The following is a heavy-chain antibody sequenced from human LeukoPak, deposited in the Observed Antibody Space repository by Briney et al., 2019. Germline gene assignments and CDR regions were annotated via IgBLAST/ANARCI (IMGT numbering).Heavy chain of an antibody. D-gene: IGHD2-21*02. V-gene: IGHV1-46*03. Sequence: ASVKVSCKASGYTLTSNYIHWLRQAPGQGLEWMGLINPSGGSTTYAQKFQGRVTMTRDTSTSTVYMELTSLRSEDTAVYYCAKGRSDFFAYYYYLDVWGKGTTVTVSS. CDR3: AKGRSDFFAYYYYLDV. CDR1: GYTLTSNY. CDR2: INPSGGST. J-gene: IGHJ6*03.